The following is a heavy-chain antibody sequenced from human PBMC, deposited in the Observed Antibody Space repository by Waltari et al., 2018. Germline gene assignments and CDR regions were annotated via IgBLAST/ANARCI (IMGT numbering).Heavy chain of an antibody. CDR3: ASDLAEAKDH. V-gene: IGHV3-74*01. CDR1: GFTFSRYW. J-gene: IGHJ4*02. Sequence: EVLLVESGGGLVQPGGSLRLSCAASGFTFSRYWIHWVRQVPGKGLAWVSRINEDGSTTDYADSVKGRFTISRDNAKSTLYLQMNSLRAEDTAVYYCASDLAEAKDHWGQGTLVTVSS. D-gene: IGHD1-26*01. CDR2: INEDGSTT.